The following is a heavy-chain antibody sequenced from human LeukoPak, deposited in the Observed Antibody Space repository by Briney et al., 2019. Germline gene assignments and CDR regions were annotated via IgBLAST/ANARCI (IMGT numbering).Heavy chain of an antibody. CDR3: ARDPSFAGLAVAADY. CDR1: GFTFSSYE. J-gene: IGHJ4*02. D-gene: IGHD2-15*01. Sequence: GGSLRLSCAASGFTFSSYEMKWVRQAPGKGLEWVSYISSSGSTIYYADSVKGRFTISRDNAKNSLYLQMNSLRAEDTAVYYCARDPSFAGLAVAADYWGQGTLVTVSS. CDR2: ISSSGSTI. V-gene: IGHV3-48*03.